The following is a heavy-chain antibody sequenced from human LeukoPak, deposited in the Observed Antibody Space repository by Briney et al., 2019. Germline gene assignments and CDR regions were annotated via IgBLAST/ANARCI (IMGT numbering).Heavy chain of an antibody. V-gene: IGHV4-34*01. D-gene: IGHD2-8*01. CDR3: ASPYCTNGVCYGYFDY. CDR1: GGSISGYS. Sequence: SETLSLTCAVYGGSISGYSWSWIRQPPGKGLEWIGEINHSGSTNYNPSLKSRVTISIDTSKNQFSLKLSSVTAADTAVYYCASPYCTNGVCYGYFDYWGQGTLVTVSS. J-gene: IGHJ4*02. CDR2: INHSGST.